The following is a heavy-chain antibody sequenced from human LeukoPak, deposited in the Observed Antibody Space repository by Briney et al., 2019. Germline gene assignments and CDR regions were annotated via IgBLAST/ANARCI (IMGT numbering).Heavy chain of an antibody. CDR2: IIPIFGTA. V-gene: IGHV1-69*05. Sequence: ASVKVSCKASGGTFSSYAISWVRQAPGQGLEWMGGIIPIFGTANYAQKFQGRVTITTDESTSTAYMELSSLRFEDTAVYYCAIHARYCSSTSCYTSYFQHWGQGTLVTVSS. D-gene: IGHD2-2*02. J-gene: IGHJ1*01. CDR1: GGTFSSYA. CDR3: AIHARYCSSTSCYTSYFQH.